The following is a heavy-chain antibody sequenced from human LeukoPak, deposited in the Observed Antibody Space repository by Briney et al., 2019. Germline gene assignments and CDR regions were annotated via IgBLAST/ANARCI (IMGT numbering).Heavy chain of an antibody. J-gene: IGHJ6*02. CDR3: AREDRQLYSSGWYNYYYYGMDV. CDR1: GFTFSSYA. D-gene: IGHD6-19*01. V-gene: IGHV3-74*01. CDR2: INSDGSST. Sequence: GGSLRLSCAASGFTFSSYAMSWVRQAPGKGLVWVSRINSDGSSTSYADSVKGRFTISRDNAKNTLYLQMNSLRAEDTAVYYCAREDRQLYSSGWYNYYYYGMDVWGQGTTVTVSS.